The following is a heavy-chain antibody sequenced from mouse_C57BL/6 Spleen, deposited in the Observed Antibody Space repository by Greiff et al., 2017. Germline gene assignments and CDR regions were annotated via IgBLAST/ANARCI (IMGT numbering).Heavy chain of an antibody. CDR3: AIREGNYDWYFDV. V-gene: IGHV2-2*01. Sequence: VQRVESGPGLVQPSQSLSITCTVSGFSLTSYGVHWVRQSPGKGLEWLGVIWSGGSTDYNAAFISRLSISKDNSKSQVFFKMNSLQADDTAIYYCAIREGNYDWYFDVWGTGTTVTVSS. CDR2: IWSGGST. J-gene: IGHJ1*03. CDR1: GFSLTSYG. D-gene: IGHD2-1*01.